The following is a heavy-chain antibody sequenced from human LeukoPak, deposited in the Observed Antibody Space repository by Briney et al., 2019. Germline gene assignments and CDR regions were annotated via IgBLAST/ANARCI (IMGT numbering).Heavy chain of an antibody. CDR3: ARAVDPMGYSSYPFDY. J-gene: IGHJ4*02. D-gene: IGHD6-13*01. CDR2: INPNSGGT. Sequence: ASVKVSCKASGYTFTGYYMHWVRQAPGQGLEWMGWINPNSGGTNYAQKFQGRVTMTRDTSISTAYMELSRLRSDDTAVYYCARAVDPMGYSSYPFDYWGQGTLVTVSS. CDR1: GYTFTGYY. V-gene: IGHV1-2*02.